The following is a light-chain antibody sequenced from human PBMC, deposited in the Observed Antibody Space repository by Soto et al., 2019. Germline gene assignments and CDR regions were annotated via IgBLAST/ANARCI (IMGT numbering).Light chain of an antibody. V-gene: IGKV3-20*01. CDR2: RAS. Sequence: EIVLTQSPGTLSLYPVESATLSCRASQSVTSSYIAWYQQKPGQAPRLLIYRASTRATGIPDRFSGSGSGTDFTLIISRLEPEDFAVYHCQQYGSSPWTFGQGTKVDIK. CDR1: QSVTSSY. J-gene: IGKJ1*01. CDR3: QQYGSSPWT.